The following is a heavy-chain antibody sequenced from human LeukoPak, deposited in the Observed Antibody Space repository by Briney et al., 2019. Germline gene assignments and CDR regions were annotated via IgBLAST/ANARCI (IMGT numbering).Heavy chain of an antibody. J-gene: IGHJ6*03. CDR1: GGSISSSSYY. CDR3: ARLYVYYYYMDV. V-gene: IGHV4-39*01. CDR2: IYYSGST. D-gene: IGHD3-16*01. Sequence: PSETLSLTCTVSGGSISSSSYYWGWIRQPPGKGLEWVGSIYYSGSTYYNPSLKSRVTISVDTSNNQCSLKLSSVTAADTAVYYCARLYVYYYYMDVWGKGTTVTVSS.